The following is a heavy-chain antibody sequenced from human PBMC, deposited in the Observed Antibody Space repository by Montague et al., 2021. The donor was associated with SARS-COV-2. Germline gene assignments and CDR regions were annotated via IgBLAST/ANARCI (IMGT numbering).Heavy chain of an antibody. Sequence: PALVNPTQTLTLTCTFSGFTLSTSGVGVGWIRQPPGKALEWLAXXXCXXXKRXSPSLKSRLTITKDTSKNQVVLTMTNMVPVDTATYYCAHRQSRQWLAGGYFDYWGQGALVTVSS. CDR3: AHRQSRQWLAGGYFDY. D-gene: IGHD6-19*01. V-gene: IGHV2-5*02. CDR2: XXCXXXK. CDR1: GFTLSTSGVG. J-gene: IGHJ4*02.